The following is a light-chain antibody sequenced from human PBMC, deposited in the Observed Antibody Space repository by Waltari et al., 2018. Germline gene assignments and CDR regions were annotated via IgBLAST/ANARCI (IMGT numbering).Light chain of an antibody. V-gene: IGKV1-39*01. J-gene: IGKJ4*01. CDR2: AAS. CDR1: QNINRE. CDR3: QQDYTTPLT. Sequence: DIQMTRSPSSLSASVGDRVTVTCRASQNINRELNWYQQKPGKAPTLLIYAASTLQTGVSSRFSGSGSGTDFTLTINSLQPEDVATYYCQQDYTTPLTFGGGTKVEIE.